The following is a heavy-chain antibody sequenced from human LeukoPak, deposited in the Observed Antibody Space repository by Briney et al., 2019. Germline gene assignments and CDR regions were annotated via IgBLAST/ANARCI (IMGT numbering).Heavy chain of an antibody. J-gene: IGHJ4*02. CDR1: GFTFSSYA. V-gene: IGHV3-64*01. D-gene: IGHD6-19*01. CDR3: ARVAVAGSFDY. CDR2: ISSNGGST. Sequence: GGSLRLSCAASGFTFSSYAMHWVRQAPGKGLEYVSAISSNGGSTYYANSVKGRFTISRDNSKNTLYLQMGSLRAEDMAVYYCARVAVAGSFDYWGQGTLVTVSS.